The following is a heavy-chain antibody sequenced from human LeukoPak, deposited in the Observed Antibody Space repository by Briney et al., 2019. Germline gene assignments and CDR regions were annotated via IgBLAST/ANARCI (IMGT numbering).Heavy chain of an antibody. D-gene: IGHD5-18*01. V-gene: IGHV3-33*06. CDR3: ANSAGYSYGYTY. CDR2: IWYDGTDK. J-gene: IGHJ4*02. CDR1: GFTFSSYG. Sequence: GGSLRLSCAASGFTFSSYGMHWVRQAPGKGLEWVAVIWYDGTDKYYADSVKGRFTISRDNSKNTLYLQMNSLRAEDTAVYYCANSAGYSYGYTYWGQGTLVTVPS.